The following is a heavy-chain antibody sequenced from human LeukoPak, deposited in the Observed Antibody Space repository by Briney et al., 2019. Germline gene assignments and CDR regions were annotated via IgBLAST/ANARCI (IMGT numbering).Heavy chain of an antibody. D-gene: IGHD6-19*01. CDR1: GFTFGDYA. CDR3: TSPYSSGWYRLDY. V-gene: IGHV3-49*04. CDR2: IRSKAYGGTT. J-gene: IGHJ4*02. Sequence: PGGSLRLSCTASGFTFGDYAMSWVRQAPGKGLEWVGFIRSKAYGGTTEYAASVKGRFTISRDDSKSIAYLQMNSLKTEDTAVYYCTSPYSSGWYRLDYWGQGTLVTVSS.